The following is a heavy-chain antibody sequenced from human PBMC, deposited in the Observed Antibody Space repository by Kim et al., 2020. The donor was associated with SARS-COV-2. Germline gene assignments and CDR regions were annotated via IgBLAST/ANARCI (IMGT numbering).Heavy chain of an antibody. V-gene: IGHV4-61*01. CDR3: VSYRFQKGGGDPYYYYYYGMDV. D-gene: IGHD3-16*01. CDR2: IYYSGST. Sequence: SETLSLTCTVSGGSVSSGSYYWSWIRQPPGKGLEWIGYIYYSGSTNYNPSLKSRVTISVDTSKNQFSLKLSSVTAADTAVYYCVSYRFQKGGGDPYYYYYYGMDVWGQGTTVTVSS. J-gene: IGHJ6*02. CDR1: GGSVSSGSYY.